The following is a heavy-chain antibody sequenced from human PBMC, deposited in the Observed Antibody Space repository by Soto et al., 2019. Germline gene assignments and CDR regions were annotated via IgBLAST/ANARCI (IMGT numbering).Heavy chain of an antibody. D-gene: IGHD4-17*01. CDR1: GGSMRTGGYF. CDR3: ARAGATVVTPSLPPDY. CDR2: IYYSGST. J-gene: IGHJ4*02. V-gene: IGHV4-31*02. Sequence: PSGTLSDRLSGSGGSMRTGGYFGSCIRQHPGKGLEWIGYIYYSGSTYYNPSLKSRATISVDTSKNQFSLKLSSVTAADMAVYSCARAGATVVTPSLPPDYWGQG.